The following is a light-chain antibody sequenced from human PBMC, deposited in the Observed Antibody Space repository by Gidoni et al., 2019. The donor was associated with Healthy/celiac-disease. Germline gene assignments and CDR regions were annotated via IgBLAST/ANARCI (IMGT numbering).Light chain of an antibody. CDR3: SSYTSSSTLV. CDR2: DVS. J-gene: IGLJ1*01. Sequence: PGQTITISCTGTSSDVGGYNYVSWYQQHPGKAPKLMIYDVSNRPSGVSNRFSGSKSGNTASLTISGLQAEDEADYYCSSYTSSSTLVFGTGTKVTVL. V-gene: IGLV2-14*04. CDR1: SSDVGGYNY.